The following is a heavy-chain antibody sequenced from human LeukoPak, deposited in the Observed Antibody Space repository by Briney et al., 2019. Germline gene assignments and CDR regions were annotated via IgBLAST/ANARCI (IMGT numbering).Heavy chain of an antibody. D-gene: IGHD5-24*01. V-gene: IGHV1-18*01. CDR1: GYTFTSYG. CDR2: ISSYNGNT. CDR3: ARGEGGWLHYDY. J-gene: IGHJ4*02. Sequence: ASVTVSCKASGYTFTSYGISWVRQAPGQGLEWMGWISSYNGNTNYAQKLQGRVIMTTDTSTNTAYMELRSLRSDDTAVYHCARGEGGWLHYDYWGQGTLVTVSS.